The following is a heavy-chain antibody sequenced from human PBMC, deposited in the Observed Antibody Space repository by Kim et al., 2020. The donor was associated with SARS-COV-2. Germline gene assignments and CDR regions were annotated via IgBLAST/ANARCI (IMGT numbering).Heavy chain of an antibody. CDR2: IYYSGST. CDR3: ARDLWFGEDGYFDY. CDR1: GGSISSSSYY. J-gene: IGHJ4*02. D-gene: IGHD3-10*01. Sequence: SETLSLTCTVSGGSISSSSYYWGWIRQPPGKGLEWIGSIYYSGSTYYNPSLKSRVTISVDTSKNQFSLKLSSVTAADTAVYYCARDLWFGEDGYFDYWGQGTLVTVSS. V-gene: IGHV4-39*07.